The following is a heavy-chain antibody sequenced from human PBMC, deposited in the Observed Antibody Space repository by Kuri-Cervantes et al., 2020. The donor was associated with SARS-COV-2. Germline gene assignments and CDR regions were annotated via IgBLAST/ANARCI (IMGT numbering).Heavy chain of an antibody. Sequence: GESLKISCAASGFTVSSNYMSWVRQAPGKGLEWVSVIYSGGSTYYADSVKGRFTISRDNSKNTLYLQMNSLRAEDTAVYYCARDPDWGGNYWGQGTLVTVSS. J-gene: IGHJ4*02. V-gene: IGHV3-66*01. CDR1: GFTVSSNY. CDR3: ARDPDWGGNY. D-gene: IGHD7-27*01. CDR2: IYSGGST.